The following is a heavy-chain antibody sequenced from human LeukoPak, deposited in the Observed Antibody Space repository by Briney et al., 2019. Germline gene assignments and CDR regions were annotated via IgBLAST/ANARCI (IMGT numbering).Heavy chain of an antibody. CDR1: GFTFSSYE. V-gene: IGHV3-48*03. Sequence: PGGSLRLSCAASGFTFSSYEMNWVRQAPGKGLEWVSYISTSGSTVYYAYADSVKGRFTISRDNARNSLYLQMNTLRDEDTALYYCAGNIAVDAFDIWGQGTMVTVSS. J-gene: IGHJ3*02. D-gene: IGHD6-19*01. CDR2: ISTSGSTV. CDR3: AGNIAVDAFDI.